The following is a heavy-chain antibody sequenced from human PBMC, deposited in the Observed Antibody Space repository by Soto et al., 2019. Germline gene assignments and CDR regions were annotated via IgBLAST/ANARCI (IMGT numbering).Heavy chain of an antibody. CDR1: GFSLSTSGVG. V-gene: IGHV2-5*02. CDR3: AYLPCSGGSCYWFSFSGMDV. CDR2: NYWDDDK. D-gene: IGHD2-15*01. J-gene: IGHJ6*02. Sequence: QITLKESGHTLVKPTQFLTLTCTFSGFSLSTSGVGVAWIRQPPGKALECLALNYWDDDKRYRPSQQSRLTITKDTSKNQVVLTMTNMDSVDTATYYCAYLPCSGGSCYWFSFSGMDVWGQGTTVTVSS.